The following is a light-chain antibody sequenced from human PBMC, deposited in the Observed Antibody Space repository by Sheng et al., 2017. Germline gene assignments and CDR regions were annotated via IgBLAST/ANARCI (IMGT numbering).Light chain of an antibody. V-gene: IGKV1-8*01. J-gene: IGKJ1*01. Sequence: AIRMTQSPSSFSASTGDRVTISCRASQGISSYLAWYQQKPGIAPKLLIYAASTLQSGVPSRFSGSGSGSDFTLTISCLQSEDLASYYCQQYYSYPRTFGQGTKVEIK. CDR3: QQYYSYPRT. CDR2: AAS. CDR1: QGISSY.